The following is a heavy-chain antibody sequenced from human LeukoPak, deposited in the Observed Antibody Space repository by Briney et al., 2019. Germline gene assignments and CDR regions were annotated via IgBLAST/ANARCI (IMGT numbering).Heavy chain of an antibody. V-gene: IGHV4-59*01. J-gene: IGHJ6*03. CDR3: ARGGIAAAGYSRRTNYYYYYYMDV. D-gene: IGHD6-13*01. CDR1: GGSISSYY. Sequence: SETLSLTCTVSGGSISSYYWSWIRQPPGKGLEWIGYIYYSGSTNYNPSLKSRVTISVDTSKNQFSLKLSSVTAADTAVYYCARGGIAAAGYSRRTNYYYYYYMDVWGKGTTVTISS. CDR2: IYYSGST.